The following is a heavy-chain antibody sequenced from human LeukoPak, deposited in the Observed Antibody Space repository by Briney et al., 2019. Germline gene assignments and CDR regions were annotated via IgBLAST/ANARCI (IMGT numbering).Heavy chain of an antibody. J-gene: IGHJ5*02. Sequence: GGSLRLSCAASGFTFSSYAMSWVRQAPGKGLEWVSAISGSGGSTYYADSVKGRFTFSRDNSRSTLYPHMNGLRADDTAVYYCVRQTPFSSFSSHDTAVANFFDPWGQGTLVTVSS. CDR1: GFTFSSYA. CDR3: VRQTPFSSFSSHDTAVANFFDP. D-gene: IGHD3-22*01. CDR2: ISGSGGST. V-gene: IGHV3-23*01.